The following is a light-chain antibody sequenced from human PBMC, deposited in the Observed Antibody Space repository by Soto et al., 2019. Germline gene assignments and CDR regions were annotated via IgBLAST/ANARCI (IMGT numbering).Light chain of an antibody. V-gene: IGLV2-14*01. Sequence: QSLLTQPASVSGSPGQSIPISCTGTSSDSGGYKYVSWYQQHPGKAPKLMIYDVSNRPSGVSNRFSGSKSGNTASLTISGLQAEDEADYYCSSYTSSSTPYVFGTGTKVTVL. CDR2: DVS. J-gene: IGLJ1*01. CDR1: SSDSGGYKY. CDR3: SSYTSSSTPYV.